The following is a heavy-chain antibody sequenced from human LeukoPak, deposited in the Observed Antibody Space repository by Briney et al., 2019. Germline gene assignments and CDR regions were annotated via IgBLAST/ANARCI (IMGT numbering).Heavy chain of an antibody. CDR1: GFTFSSYS. V-gene: IGHV3-15*04. CDR2: IESKTDGGTT. CDR3: TTYGSGRKFDY. Sequence: PGGSLRLSCAASGFTFSSYSMNWVRQAPGKGLEWVGRIESKTDGGTTDYAAPVKGRFTISRDDSTNTLYLQMNSLKSEDTAVYYCTTYGSGRKFDYWGQGTLVTVSS. D-gene: IGHD3-10*01. J-gene: IGHJ4*02.